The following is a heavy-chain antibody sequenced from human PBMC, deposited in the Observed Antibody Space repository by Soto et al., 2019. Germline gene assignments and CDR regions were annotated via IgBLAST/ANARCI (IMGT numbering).Heavy chain of an antibody. V-gene: IGHV4-59*01. J-gene: IGHJ5*02. CDR1: GGSISSYY. Sequence: SSETPSLTCTVSGGSISSYYWSWIRQPPGKGLEWIGYIYYSGSTNYNPSLKSRVTISVDTSKNQFSLKLSSVTGADTAVYYCARGHDFWSGYYITTMNWFDPWGQGTLVTVSS. D-gene: IGHD3-3*01. CDR3: ARGHDFWSGYYITTMNWFDP. CDR2: IYYSGST.